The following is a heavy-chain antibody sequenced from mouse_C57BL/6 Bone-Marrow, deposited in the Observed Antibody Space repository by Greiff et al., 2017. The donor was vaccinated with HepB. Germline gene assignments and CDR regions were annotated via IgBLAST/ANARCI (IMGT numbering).Heavy chain of an antibody. CDR2: INPSNGGT. CDR3: AREGELRYWYFDV. J-gene: IGHJ1*03. V-gene: IGHV1-53*01. D-gene: IGHD1-1*01. Sequence: VQLQQPGTELVKPGASVKLSCKASGYTFTSYWMHWVKQRPGQGLEWIGNINPSNGGTNYNEKFKSKATLTVDKSSSTAYMQLSSLTSEDSAVYYFAREGELRYWYFDVWGTGTTVTVSS. CDR1: GYTFTSYW.